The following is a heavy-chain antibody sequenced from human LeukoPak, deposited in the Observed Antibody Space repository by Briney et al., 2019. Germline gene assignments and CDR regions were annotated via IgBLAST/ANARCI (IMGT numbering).Heavy chain of an antibody. CDR1: GFTFNTYS. J-gene: IGHJ4*02. CDR3: ARGSYYDSSGPFDY. Sequence: GGSLRLSCAASGFTFNTYSMSWVRQAPGKGLEWISIISRTSESVFYADSVKGRFTISRDNAKNSLYLQMNSLRAEDTALYHCARGSYYDSSGPFDYRGQGTLVTVSS. V-gene: IGHV3-21*04. D-gene: IGHD3-22*01. CDR2: ISRTSESV.